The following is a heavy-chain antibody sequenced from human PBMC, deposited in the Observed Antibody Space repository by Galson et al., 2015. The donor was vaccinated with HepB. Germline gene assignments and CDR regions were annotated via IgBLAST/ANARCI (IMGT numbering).Heavy chain of an antibody. D-gene: IGHD5-18*01. J-gene: IGHJ3*02. Sequence: SCKASGYTFTGYYMHWVRQAPGQGLEWMGWINPNSGGTNYAQKFQGWVTMTRDTSISTAYMELSRLRSDDTAVYYCARVPLRGYSYGDDAFDIWGQGTMVTVSS. CDR1: GYTFTGYY. CDR2: INPNSGGT. CDR3: ARVPLRGYSYGDDAFDI. V-gene: IGHV1-2*04.